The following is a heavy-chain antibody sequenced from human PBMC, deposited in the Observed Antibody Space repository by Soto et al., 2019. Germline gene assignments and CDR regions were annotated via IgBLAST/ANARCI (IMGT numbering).Heavy chain of an antibody. J-gene: IGHJ4*02. CDR1: GDSGGFISSSSYH. CDR3: ASGWTNPFDY. D-gene: IGHD6-19*01. Sequence: SETLSLTCTVSGDSGGFISSSSYHWGWIRQPPGKGLEWIGYIYYSGSTNYNPSLKSRVTISVDTSKNQFSLKLSSVTAADTAVYYCASGWTNPFDYWGQGTLVTVSS. CDR2: IYYSGST. V-gene: IGHV4-61*05.